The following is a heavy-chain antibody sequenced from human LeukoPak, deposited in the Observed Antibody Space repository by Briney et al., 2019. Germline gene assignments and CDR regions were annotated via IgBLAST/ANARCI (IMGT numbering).Heavy chain of an antibody. CDR2: INPNSGGT. Sequence: ASVKVSCTASGYTFTGYYMHWVRQAPGQGLEWMGRINPNSGGTNYAQKFQGRVTMTRDTSISTAYMELSRLRSDDTAVYYCARGPFPRVVAATPLNWFDPWGQGTLVTVSS. CDR3: ARGPFPRVVAATPLNWFDP. J-gene: IGHJ5*02. V-gene: IGHV1-2*06. D-gene: IGHD2-15*01. CDR1: GYTFTGYY.